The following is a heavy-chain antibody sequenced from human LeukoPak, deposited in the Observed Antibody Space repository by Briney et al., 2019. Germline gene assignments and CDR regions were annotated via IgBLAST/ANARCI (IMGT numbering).Heavy chain of an antibody. J-gene: IGHJ5*01. CDR3: AKTSATYSSGWADS. CDR1: GFTFSSYG. D-gene: IGHD6-19*01. CDR2: ISYDGSNK. V-gene: IGHV3-30*18. Sequence: GGSLRLSCAASGFTFSSYGMHWVRQAPGEGLEGVAVISYDGSNKYYADSVKGRFTISRDDSKNTLYLQMNSLRAEDTAVYYCAKTSATYSSGWADSWGQGSLVTVSS.